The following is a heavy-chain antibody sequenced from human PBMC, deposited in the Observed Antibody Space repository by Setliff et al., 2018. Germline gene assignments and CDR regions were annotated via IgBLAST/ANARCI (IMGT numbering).Heavy chain of an antibody. V-gene: IGHV3-30*04. J-gene: IGHJ4*02. CDR1: GFTFSSYA. CDR2: ISYDGSNK. Sequence: GGSLRLSCAASGFTFSSYAMHWVRQAPGKGLEWVAVISYDGSNKYYADSVKGRFTISRDNSKNTLYLQMNSLKAEDTAVYYCAGSRAWIPFLDSWAQGTLVTVSS. CDR3: AGSRAWIPFLDS. D-gene: IGHD5-18*01.